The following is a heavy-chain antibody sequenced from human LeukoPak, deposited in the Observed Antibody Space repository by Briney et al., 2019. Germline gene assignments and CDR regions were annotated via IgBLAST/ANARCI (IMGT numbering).Heavy chain of an antibody. J-gene: IGHJ6*03. V-gene: IGHV3-21*01. CDR3: ARGTSGGDGYKKMGVGYYYYYYMDV. CDR2: ISSSSSYI. D-gene: IGHD5-24*01. CDR1: GFTFSSYS. Sequence: GGSLRLSCAASGFTFSSYSMNWVRQAPGKGLEWVSSISSSSSYIYYADSVKGRFTISRDNAKNSLYLQMNSLRAEDTAVYYCARGTSGGDGYKKMGVGYYYYYYMDVWGKGTTVTVSS.